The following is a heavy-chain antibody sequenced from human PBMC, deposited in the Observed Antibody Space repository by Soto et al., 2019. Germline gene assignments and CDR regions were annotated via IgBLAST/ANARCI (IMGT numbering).Heavy chain of an antibody. D-gene: IGHD2-2*01. Sequence: GGSLRLSCAASGFTFSSYWMSWVRQAPGKGLEWVANIKQDGSEKYYVDSVKGRFTISRDKAKNSLYLQMNSLRAEDTAVYYCARDMNEVVPAAMPLNWFDPWGQGTLVTVSS. CDR1: GFTFSSYW. CDR2: IKQDGSEK. V-gene: IGHV3-7*01. J-gene: IGHJ5*02. CDR3: ARDMNEVVPAAMPLNWFDP.